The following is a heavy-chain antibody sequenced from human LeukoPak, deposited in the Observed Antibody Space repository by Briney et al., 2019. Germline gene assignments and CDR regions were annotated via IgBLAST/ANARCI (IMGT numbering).Heavy chain of an antibody. CDR3: ARVGGSVHTTQWDLDY. V-gene: IGHV1-2*02. Sequence: PNSGGTNYAQKFQGRVTMTRDTSISTAYMELSRLRSDDTAVYYCARVGGSVHTTQWDLDYWGQRTLVTVSS. CDR2: PNSGGT. D-gene: IGHD1-26*01. J-gene: IGHJ4*02.